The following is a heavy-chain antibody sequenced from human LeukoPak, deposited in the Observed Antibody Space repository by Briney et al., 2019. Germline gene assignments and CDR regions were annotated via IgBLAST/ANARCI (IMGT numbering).Heavy chain of an antibody. V-gene: IGHV5-10-1*01. CDR1: GYSFTSYW. D-gene: IGHD4-23*01. Sequence: GESLKISCKGSGYSFTSYWISWVRQMPGKGLEWMGRIDPSGSYANYSPSFQGHVTISADKSISTAYLQWSSLKASDTAMYYCARDNYGGNSGDAFDIWGQGTMVTVSS. J-gene: IGHJ3*02. CDR3: ARDNYGGNSGDAFDI. CDR2: IDPSGSYA.